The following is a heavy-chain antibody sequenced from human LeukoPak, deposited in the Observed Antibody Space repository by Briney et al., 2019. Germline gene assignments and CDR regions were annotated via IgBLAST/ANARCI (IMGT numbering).Heavy chain of an antibody. Sequence: GGSLRLSCAASGFTVSSNYMSWVRQAPGKGLEWVSVIYSGGSTYYADSVKGRFTISRDNSKNTLYLQMNSLRAEDTAVYYCARDEDRYYYDSSGYYNFDYWGQGTLVTVSS. V-gene: IGHV3-66*01. CDR2: IYSGGST. CDR1: GFTVSSNY. D-gene: IGHD3-22*01. CDR3: ARDEDRYYYDSSGYYNFDY. J-gene: IGHJ4*02.